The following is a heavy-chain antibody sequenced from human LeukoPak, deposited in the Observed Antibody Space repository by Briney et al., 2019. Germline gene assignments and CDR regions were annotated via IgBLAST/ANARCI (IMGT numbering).Heavy chain of an antibody. CDR3: ARGQGYESYYYMDV. V-gene: IGHV3-49*03. D-gene: IGHD2-2*01. CDR1: GFTFGDYA. Sequence: GGSLRLSCTASGFTFGDYALSWFRQAPGKGLEWVGFIRSKAYGGTPEYAASVKGRFTISRDDSKNIAYLQMNNLRPEGTAVFYCARGQGYESYYYMDVWGKGTTVSVSS. CDR2: IRSKAYGGTP. J-gene: IGHJ6*03.